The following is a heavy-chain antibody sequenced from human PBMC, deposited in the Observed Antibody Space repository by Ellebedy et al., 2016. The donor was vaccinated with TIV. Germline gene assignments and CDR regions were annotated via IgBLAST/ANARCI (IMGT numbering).Heavy chain of an antibody. J-gene: IGHJ5*02. CDR2: IIPIFGTA. CDR3: ARDLLKFDP. CDR1: GYTFTSYG. V-gene: IGHV1-69*13. Sequence: SVKVSXKASGYTFTSYGISWVRQAPGQGLEWMGGIIPIFGTANYAQKFQGRVTITADESTSTAYMELSSLRSEDTAVYYCARDLLKFDPWGQGTLVTVSS.